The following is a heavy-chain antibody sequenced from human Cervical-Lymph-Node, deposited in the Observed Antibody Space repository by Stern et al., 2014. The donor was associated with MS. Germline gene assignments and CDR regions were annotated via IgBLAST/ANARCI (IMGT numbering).Heavy chain of an antibody. Sequence: QVQLVQSGAEVKKPGSSVKVSCKSSGGISWVRQAPGQGLEWMGGVIPFVGTSYYAQKFQGRVPITAGTSANTTYLHLSRLTSADTAVYYCARGTGDNWFGPWGQGTLVTVSS. D-gene: IGHD3/OR15-3a*01. CDR2: VIPFVGTS. J-gene: IGHJ5*02. CDR1: GG. CDR3: ARGTGDNWFGP. V-gene: IGHV1-69*06.